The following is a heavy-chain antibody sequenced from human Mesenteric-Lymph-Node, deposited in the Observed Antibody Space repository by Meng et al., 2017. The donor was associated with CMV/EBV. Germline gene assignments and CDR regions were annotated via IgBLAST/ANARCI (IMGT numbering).Heavy chain of an antibody. J-gene: IGHJ6*02. CDR3: AKGTLAYYYYHGMDV. CDR1: GFTFDSYA. CDR2: ISWNSGTI. Sequence: SCAASGFTFDSYAVYWVRQAPGKGLEWVSGISWNSGTIGYADSVKGRFTISRDNGKNSLYLQMNSLRTEDMALYYCAKGTLAYYYYHGMDVWGQGTTVTVSS. V-gene: IGHV3-9*03.